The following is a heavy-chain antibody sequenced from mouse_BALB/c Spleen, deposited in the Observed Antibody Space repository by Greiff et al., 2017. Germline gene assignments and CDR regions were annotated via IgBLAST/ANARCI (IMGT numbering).Heavy chain of an antibody. CDR3: ARHSSYDYDSYYFDY. CDR1: GFTFSSYG. J-gene: IGHJ2*01. V-gene: IGHV5-6*01. CDR2: ISSGGSYT. Sequence: EVKLQESGGDLVKPGGSLKLSCAASGFTFSSYGMSWVRQTPDKRLEWVATISSGGSYTYYPDSVKGRFTISRDNAKNTLYLQMSSLKSEDTAMYYCARHSSYDYDSYYFDYWGQGTTLTVSS. D-gene: IGHD2-4*01.